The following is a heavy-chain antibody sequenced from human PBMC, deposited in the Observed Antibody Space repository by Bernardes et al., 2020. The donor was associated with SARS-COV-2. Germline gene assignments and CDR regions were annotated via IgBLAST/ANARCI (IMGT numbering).Heavy chain of an antibody. J-gene: IGHJ4*02. CDR3: ARESRYSSSSFILDY. CDR1: DFTFSDSY. V-gene: IGHV3-11*06. CDR2: ISNGGGRST. D-gene: IGHD6-6*01. Sequence: SLRISWVASDFTFSDSYMNWIRQAPGKGLEWVSYISNGGGRSTNYADSVKGRFTISRDVAKNSLYLQMNSLRAEDTAVYYCARESRYSSSSFILDYWGQGTLVTGSS.